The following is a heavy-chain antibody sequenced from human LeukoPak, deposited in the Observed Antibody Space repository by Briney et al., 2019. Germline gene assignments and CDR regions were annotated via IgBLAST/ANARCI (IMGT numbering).Heavy chain of an antibody. CDR3: ARGIESYGGYGY. Sequence: PSKTLSLTCTVSGGSISGSYWSWIRQPPGKGLEWIAYMYNSGSTNYNPSLKSRVTISIDTSKNQFSLKLSSLTAADTAIYYCARGIESYGGYGYWGQGILVTVSS. V-gene: IGHV4-59*01. D-gene: IGHD4-17*01. J-gene: IGHJ4*02. CDR2: MYNSGST. CDR1: GGSISGSY.